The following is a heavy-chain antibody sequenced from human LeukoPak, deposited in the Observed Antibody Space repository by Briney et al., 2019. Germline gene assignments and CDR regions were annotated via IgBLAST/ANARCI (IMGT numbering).Heavy chain of an antibody. CDR1: GDSVSSNSAA. Sequence: SQTLSLTCAISGDSVSSNSAAWNWIRQSPSRGLEWLGRTYYRSKWYNDYAVSVKSRITINPDTSKNQFSLQLNSVTPEDTAVYYCARDPSIMVRGVIMFDPWGQGTLVTVSS. V-gene: IGHV6-1*01. J-gene: IGHJ5*02. D-gene: IGHD3-10*01. CDR2: TYYRSKWYN. CDR3: ARDPSIMVRGVIMFDP.